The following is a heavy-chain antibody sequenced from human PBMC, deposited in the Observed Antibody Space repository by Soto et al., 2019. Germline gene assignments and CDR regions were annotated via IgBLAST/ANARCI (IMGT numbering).Heavy chain of an antibody. Sequence: PGESLKISCKGSGYSFTSYWISWVRQMPGKGLEWMGRIDPSDSYTNYSPSFQGQVIISADKSITTAYLQWSSLKASDTAIYYCAKDLDYGGNSDLFAPWGQGTLVTVSS. D-gene: IGHD4-17*01. J-gene: IGHJ5*02. CDR1: GYSFTSYW. CDR2: IDPSDSYT. V-gene: IGHV5-10-1*04. CDR3: AKDLDYGGNSDLFAP.